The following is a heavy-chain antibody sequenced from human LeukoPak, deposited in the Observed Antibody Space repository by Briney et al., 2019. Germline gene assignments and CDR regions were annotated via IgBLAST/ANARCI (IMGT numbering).Heavy chain of an antibody. CDR3: ARVPDSSSWYHDY. J-gene: IGHJ4*02. Sequence: GGSLRLSCAASGFTVSSNYMSWVRQAPGMGLEWVSVIYTGGSPYYADSVKGRFTISKDNSKNTLYLQMNSLRAEDTAVYYCARVPDSSSWYHDYWGQGTLVTVSS. D-gene: IGHD6-13*01. CDR2: IYTGGSP. V-gene: IGHV3-66*01. CDR1: GFTVSSNY.